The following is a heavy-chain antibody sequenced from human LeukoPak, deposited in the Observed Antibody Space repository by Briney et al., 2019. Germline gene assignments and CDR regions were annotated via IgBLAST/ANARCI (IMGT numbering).Heavy chain of an antibody. J-gene: IGHJ6*02. CDR1: GGSLSGFY. CDR3: ARGTFYGNDYYGMDV. CDR2: INHSGST. Sequence: SETLSLTCGVYGGSLSGFYWSWVRQSPGKGLEWIGEINHSGSTNYNPSLKSRVTISVDTSRNQFSLRLSSVTAADTTVYYCARGTFYGNDYYGMDVWGQGTTVSVYS. V-gene: IGHV4-34*01. D-gene: IGHD2/OR15-2a*01.